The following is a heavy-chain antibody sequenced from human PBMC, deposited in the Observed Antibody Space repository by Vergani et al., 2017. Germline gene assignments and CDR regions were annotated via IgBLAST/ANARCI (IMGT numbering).Heavy chain of an antibody. CDR2: ISGSGGST. V-gene: IGHV3-23*01. D-gene: IGHD2-2*01. CDR3: AKDPSDIVVVHGGGLMDV. Sequence: EVQLLESGGGLVQPGGSLRLSCAASGFTFSSYAMSWVRQAPGKGLEWVSAISGSGGSTYYADSVKGRFTISRDNSKNTLYLQMNSLRAEDTAVYYCAKDPSDIVVVHGGGLMDVWGKGTTVTVSS. J-gene: IGHJ6*04. CDR1: GFTFSSYA.